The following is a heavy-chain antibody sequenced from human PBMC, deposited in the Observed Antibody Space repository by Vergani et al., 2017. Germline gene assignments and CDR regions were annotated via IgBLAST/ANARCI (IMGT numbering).Heavy chain of an antibody. J-gene: IGHJ3*02. Sequence: QVQLVQSGAELKKPGASVSVSCKGSSHTFQTYGISWVRQAPGKGLEWMAWIRPYTGHTIYAQKFQDRVTMTADTSTSTAYMELSSLRSEDTAVYYCARLLRFYDSSGYYGGYDAFDIWGQGTMVTVSS. CDR2: IRPYTGHT. CDR1: SHTFQTYG. CDR3: ARLLRFYDSSGYYGGYDAFDI. D-gene: IGHD3-22*01. V-gene: IGHV1-18*01.